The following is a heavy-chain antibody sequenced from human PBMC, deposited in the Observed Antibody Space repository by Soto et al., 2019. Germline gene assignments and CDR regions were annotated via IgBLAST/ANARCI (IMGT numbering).Heavy chain of an antibody. J-gene: IGHJ4*02. CDR1: GFTFSSYA. CDR2: ISGSGGST. CDR3: AKGDSSGWYLGWVYYFDY. Sequence: EVQLLESGGGLVQPGGSLRLSCSASGFTFSSYAMSWVRQAPGKGLEWVSAISGSGGSTYYADSVKGRFTISRDNSKNTLYLQMNSLRAEDTAVYYCAKGDSSGWYLGWVYYFDYWGQGTLVTVSS. V-gene: IGHV3-23*01. D-gene: IGHD6-19*01.